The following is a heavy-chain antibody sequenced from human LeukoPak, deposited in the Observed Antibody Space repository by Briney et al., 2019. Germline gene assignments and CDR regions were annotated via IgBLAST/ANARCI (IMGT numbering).Heavy chain of an antibody. V-gene: IGHV3-23*01. D-gene: IGHD3-22*01. CDR2: ISGSGGST. Sequence: GGSLRLSCAASEFTFSSYAMSWVRQAPGKGLEWVSAISGSGGSTHYADSVKGRFTISRDNSKNTLYLQMNSLRAEDTAVYYCAKLVGYYYDSSGYYHFDYWGQGTLVTVSP. CDR3: AKLVGYYYDSSGYYHFDY. CDR1: EFTFSSYA. J-gene: IGHJ4*02.